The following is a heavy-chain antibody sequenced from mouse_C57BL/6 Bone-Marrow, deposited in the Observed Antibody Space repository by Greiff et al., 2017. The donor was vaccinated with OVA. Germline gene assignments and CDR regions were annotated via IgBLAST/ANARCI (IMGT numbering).Heavy chain of an antibody. CDR1: GYTFTSYT. J-gene: IGHJ4*01. CDR2: INPSSGYT. Sequence: VQLQQSGAELARPGASVKMSCKASGYTFTSYTMHWVKQRPGQGLEWIGYINPSSGYTTDNQKFKDKATLTADKSSSTAYMQLSSLTSEDSAVYYRARRSYGKDAMDYWGQGTSVTVSS. V-gene: IGHV1-4*01. CDR3: ARRSYGKDAMDY. D-gene: IGHD2-1*01.